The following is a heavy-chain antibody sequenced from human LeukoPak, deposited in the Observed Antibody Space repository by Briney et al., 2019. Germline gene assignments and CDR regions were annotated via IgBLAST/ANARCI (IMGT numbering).Heavy chain of an antibody. Sequence: PGGSLRLSCAASGFTFSSYAMHWVRQAPGKGLEWVAVISYDGSNKYYADSVKGRLTISRDNSKNTVYLQMNSLRAEDTAVYYCARDALLYSYDYDYFDYWGQGTLVTVSS. D-gene: IGHD3-16*01. CDR3: ARDALLYSYDYDYFDY. CDR1: GFTFSSYA. J-gene: IGHJ4*02. V-gene: IGHV3-30-3*01. CDR2: ISYDGSNK.